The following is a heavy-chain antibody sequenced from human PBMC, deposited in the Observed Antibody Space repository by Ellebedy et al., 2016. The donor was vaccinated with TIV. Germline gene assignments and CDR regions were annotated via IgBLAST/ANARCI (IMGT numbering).Heavy chain of an antibody. J-gene: IGHJ3*01. CDR3: ARDTVAVPDGDTFDF. CDR2: IKYDEIEK. D-gene: IGHD2-2*01. CDR1: GFTFSRFC. V-gene: IGHV3-7*04. Sequence: PGGSLRLSCAASGFTFSRFCMGWIRQAPGKGLEWVAHIKYDEIEKYYANSVKGRFTISRDNARNSLYLQMKSLRVDDTAMYYCARDTVAVPDGDTFDFWGQGTMVTVST.